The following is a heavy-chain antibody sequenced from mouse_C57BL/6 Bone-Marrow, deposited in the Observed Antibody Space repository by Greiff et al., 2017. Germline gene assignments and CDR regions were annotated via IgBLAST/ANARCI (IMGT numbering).Heavy chain of an antibody. D-gene: IGHD2-4*01. CDR2: IDPNSGGT. V-gene: IGHV1-72*01. Sequence: QVQLQQPGAELVKPGASVKLSCKASGYTFTSYWMHWVKQRPGRGLEWIGRIDPNSGGTKYNEKFKSKATLTVDKPSSTAYMQLSSLTSGDSAVYYCAREYDDYDAWFAYWGQGTLVTVSA. CDR3: AREYDDYDAWFAY. CDR1: GYTFTSYW. J-gene: IGHJ3*01.